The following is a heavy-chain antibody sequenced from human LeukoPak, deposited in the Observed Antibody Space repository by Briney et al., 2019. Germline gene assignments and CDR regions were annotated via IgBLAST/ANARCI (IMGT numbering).Heavy chain of an antibody. Sequence: ASMKVSCKASGYTFTNFDINWVRQATGQGLEWMGWMNPNTGNAGYAQKFQDRVTITWDASITTAYMDLSSLRSEDTAVYHCARVGYSNSYDYWGQGTLVTVSS. J-gene: IGHJ4*02. CDR1: GYTFTNFD. CDR2: MNPNTGNA. CDR3: ARVGYSNSYDY. V-gene: IGHV1-8*03. D-gene: IGHD1-26*01.